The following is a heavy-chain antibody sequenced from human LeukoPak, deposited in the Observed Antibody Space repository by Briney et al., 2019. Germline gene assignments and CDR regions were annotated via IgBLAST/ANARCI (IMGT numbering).Heavy chain of an antibody. D-gene: IGHD3-16*01. CDR1: GFTFSSYG. CDR2: ISYDGGNK. Sequence: GGSLRLSCAASGFTFSSYGMHWVRQAPGKGLEWVAVISYDGGNKYYADSVKGRFTISRDNSKNTLYLQMNSLRVEDTAVYYCAKPAYAGYYYYMDVWGKGTTVTVSS. J-gene: IGHJ6*03. CDR3: AKPAYAGYYYYMDV. V-gene: IGHV3-30*18.